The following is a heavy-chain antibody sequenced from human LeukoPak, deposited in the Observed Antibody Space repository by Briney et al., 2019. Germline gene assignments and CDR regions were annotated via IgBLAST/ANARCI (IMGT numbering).Heavy chain of an antibody. J-gene: IGHJ4*02. CDR3: ARAQRAVALYYFDY. CDR1: GGSISSSNW. V-gene: IGHV4-4*02. CDR2: IYHSGST. Sequence: SETLSLTCAVSGGSISSSNWWSWVRQPPGKGLEWIGEIYHSGSTNYNPSLKSRVTISVDESKNQFSLKLSSVTAADTAVYYCARAQRAVALYYFDYWGQGTLVTVSS. D-gene: IGHD3-3*02.